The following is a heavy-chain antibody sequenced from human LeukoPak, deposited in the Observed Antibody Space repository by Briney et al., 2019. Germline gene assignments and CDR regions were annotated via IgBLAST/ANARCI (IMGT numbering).Heavy chain of an antibody. CDR1: GGSFSGYY. CDR3: ARGYRYSGSYHWFDP. V-gene: IGHV4-34*01. Sequence: PSETLSLTCAVYGGSFSGYYWSWIRQPPGKGLEWIGEINHSGSTNYNPSLKSRVTTSVDASKNQFSLKLSFMTAADTAVYYCARGYRYSGSYHWFDPWGQGTPVTVSS. D-gene: IGHD1-26*01. J-gene: IGHJ5*02. CDR2: INHSGST.